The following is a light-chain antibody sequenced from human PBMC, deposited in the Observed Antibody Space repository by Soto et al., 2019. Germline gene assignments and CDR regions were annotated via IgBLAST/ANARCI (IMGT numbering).Light chain of an antibody. V-gene: IGKV1-5*03. CDR1: QSVSSW. CDR2: KAS. Sequence: DIQMTQSPSTLSASVGDRVTITCRASQSVSSWLAWFQQKPGKAPKLLIYKASNLQSGVSSRFSGGGSGTEFTLTISSLQPDDFATYYCQQYKTYWTVGPGTKVDSK. J-gene: IGKJ1*01. CDR3: QQYKTYWT.